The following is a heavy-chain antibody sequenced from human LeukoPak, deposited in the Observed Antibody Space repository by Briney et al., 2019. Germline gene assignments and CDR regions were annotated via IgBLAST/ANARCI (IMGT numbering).Heavy chain of an antibody. CDR3: ARVLRGSGCSSTGCYIFDY. CDR2: INPNSGGT. V-gene: IGHV1-2*02. D-gene: IGHD2-2*02. J-gene: IGHJ4*02. Sequence: ASVKVSCKASGYTFTGYYMHWVRQAPGQGLEWMGWINPNSGGTNYAQKFQDRVTMTRDTSISTAYMELSRLRSDDTAVYYCARVLRGSGCSSTGCYIFDYWGQGTLVTVSS. CDR1: GYTFTGYY.